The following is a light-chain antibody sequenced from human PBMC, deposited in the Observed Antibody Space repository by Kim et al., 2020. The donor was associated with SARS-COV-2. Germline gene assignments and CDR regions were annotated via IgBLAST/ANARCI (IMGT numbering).Light chain of an antibody. CDR1: QGLTTSH. CDR3: QQYERSRT. CDR2: GAS. J-gene: IGKJ1*01. V-gene: IGKV3-20*01. Sequence: PGEGATVCCTASQGLTTSHLAWYQQKPGQAPRLLIAGASSRATGIPDRFSGSGSGTDFTLTVSRLEPEDFAVYYCQQYERSRTFGQGTKLEI.